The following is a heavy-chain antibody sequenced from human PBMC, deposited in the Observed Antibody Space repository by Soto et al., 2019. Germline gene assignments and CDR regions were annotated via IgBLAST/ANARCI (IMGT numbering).Heavy chain of an antibody. CDR3: ARPEVEGDLVVRPYDAFDI. CDR2: IIPIFGTA. D-gene: IGHD2-15*01. V-gene: IGHV1-69*13. J-gene: IGHJ3*02. Sequence: SVKVSCKASGGTFSSYAISWVRQAPGQGLEWMGGIIPIFGTASYAQKFQGRVTITADESTSTAYMELSSLRSEDTAVYYCARPEVEGDLVVRPYDAFDIWGQGTMVTVS. CDR1: GGTFSSYA.